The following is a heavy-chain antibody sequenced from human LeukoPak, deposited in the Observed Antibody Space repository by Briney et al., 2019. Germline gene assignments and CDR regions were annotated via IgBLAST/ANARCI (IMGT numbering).Heavy chain of an antibody. J-gene: IGHJ5*02. D-gene: IGHD6-19*01. CDR2: IKQDGSEK. V-gene: IGHV3-7*01. Sequence: GGSLRLSCAASGFTFSSYWMSGVRQAPGKGLEWVANIKQDGSEKYYVDSVKGRFTISRDNAKNSLYLQMNSLRAEDTAVYYCARYSSGWYDRGFDPWGQGTLVTVSS. CDR1: GFTFSSYW. CDR3: ARYSSGWYDRGFDP.